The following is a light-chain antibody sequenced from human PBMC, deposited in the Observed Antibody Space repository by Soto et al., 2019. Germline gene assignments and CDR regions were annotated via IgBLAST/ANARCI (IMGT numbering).Light chain of an antibody. V-gene: IGKV1-5*01. J-gene: IGKJ1*01. CDR1: QGISTY. CDR3: NQYNSYWT. Sequence: DIQMTQSPSSLSESVGDRVTITFRASQGISTYLNWSQQKPGKAPNLLIYDASTLQRGVPSRFSGSGSGTGFALTISSLQPDDFATYYCNQYNSYWTFGQGTKVDIK. CDR2: DAS.